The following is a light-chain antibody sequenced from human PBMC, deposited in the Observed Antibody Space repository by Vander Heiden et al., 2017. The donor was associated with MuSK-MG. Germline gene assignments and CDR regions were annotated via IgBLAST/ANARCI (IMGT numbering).Light chain of an antibody. J-gene: IGKJ3*01. Sequence: IVVTQSPDSLAVSLGERASINCKSSQNVFYDANNKNYLAWYQQKPGQPPKLLIYWASTRESGVPDRCSGSGSGTDFTLTINGLQAEDVAVYYCQQHYESLSFGRGTKVEIK. CDR3: QQHYESLS. CDR2: WAS. V-gene: IGKV4-1*01. CDR1: QNVFYDANNKNY.